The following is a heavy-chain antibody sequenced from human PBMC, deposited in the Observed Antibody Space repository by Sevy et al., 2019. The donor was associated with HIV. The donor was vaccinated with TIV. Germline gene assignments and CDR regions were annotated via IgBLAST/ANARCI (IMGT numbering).Heavy chain of an antibody. D-gene: IGHD6-13*01. CDR3: AKDAESSSWYRAFDN. V-gene: IGHV3-9*01. Sequence: SLRLSCAASGFTFDDYAMHWVRQAPGKGLEWVSGISWNSGSIGYADSVKGRFTISRDNAKNSLYLQMNSLRAEDTALYYCAKDAESSSWYRAFDNWGQGTMVTVSS. J-gene: IGHJ3*02. CDR1: GFTFDDYA. CDR2: ISWNSGSI.